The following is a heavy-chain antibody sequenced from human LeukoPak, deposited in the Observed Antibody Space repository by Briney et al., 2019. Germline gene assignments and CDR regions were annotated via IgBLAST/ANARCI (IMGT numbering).Heavy chain of an antibody. V-gene: IGHV3-7*03. J-gene: IGHJ4*02. D-gene: IGHD2-15*01. CDR1: GFTFSGCW. CDR2: INSDGSEG. CDR3: ATIPYSEIFDY. Sequence: PGGSLRLSCAVSGFTFSGCWMSWSRQAPGKGLEWVASINSDGSEGYYADVVKGRFTISRDNAKNSLYLQINSLRAEDTAVYYCATIPYSEIFDYWGQGTLVTVSS.